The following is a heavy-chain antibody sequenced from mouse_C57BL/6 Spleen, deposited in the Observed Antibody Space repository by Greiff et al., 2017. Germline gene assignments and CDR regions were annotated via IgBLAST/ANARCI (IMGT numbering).Heavy chain of an antibody. V-gene: IGHV1-52*01. CDR1: GYTFTSYW. J-gene: IGHJ4*01. CDR3: ARLDYDGSAMDD. D-gene: IGHD2-4*01. Sequence: QVQLKQPGAELVRPGSSVKLSCKASGYTFTSYWMHWVKQRPIQGLEWIGNIDPSDSETHYNQKFKDKATLTVDKSSSTAYMQLSSLTSEDSAVYYCARLDYDGSAMDDWGQGTSATVYS. CDR2: IDPSDSET.